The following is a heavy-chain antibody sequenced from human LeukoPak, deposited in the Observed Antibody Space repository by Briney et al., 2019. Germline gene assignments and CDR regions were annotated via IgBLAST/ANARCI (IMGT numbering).Heavy chain of an antibody. D-gene: IGHD6-6*01. V-gene: IGHV3-7*01. Sequence: GGSLRLSCAASGFAFSSYWMSWVRQAPGKGLEWVANIKQDGSEKYYVDSVKGRFTISRDNAKNSLYLQMNSLRAEDTAVYYCARDQYRLLSIAARLRWFDPWGQGTLVTVSS. J-gene: IGHJ5*02. CDR1: GFAFSSYW. CDR2: IKQDGSEK. CDR3: ARDQYRLLSIAARLRWFDP.